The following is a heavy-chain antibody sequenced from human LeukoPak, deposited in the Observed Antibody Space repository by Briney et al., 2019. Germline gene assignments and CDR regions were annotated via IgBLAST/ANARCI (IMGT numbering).Heavy chain of an antibody. V-gene: IGHV3-21*01. J-gene: IGHJ5*02. CDR2: ITSSSSYI. D-gene: IGHD4-11*01. CDR1: GFTFSSYS. CDR3: ARDLTVTSTCWFDR. Sequence: PGGSLRLSCAVSGFTFSSYSMNWVRQAPGKGLEWVSSITSSSSYIYYADSVKGRFTISRDNAKNSLYLQMNSLRAEDTAVYYCARDLTVTSTCWFDRRGQGTLVTVSS.